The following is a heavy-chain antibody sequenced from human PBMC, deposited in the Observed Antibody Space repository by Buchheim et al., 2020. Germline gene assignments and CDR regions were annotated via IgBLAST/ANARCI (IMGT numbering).Heavy chain of an antibody. CDR2: IYYTGST. CDR1: GVSFTSSSYY. CDR3: ARLGRAVTGVHFDL. Sequence: QLQESGPGLVKPSETVSLSCTVFGVSFTSSSYYWAWVRQPPGKGLEWVGSIYYTGSTDYHPSLKSRAFISIATSQNQFSLKVTSVTAADTAVYYCARLGRAVTGVHFDLWGQGTL. D-gene: IGHD6-19*01. V-gene: IGHV4-39*01. J-gene: IGHJ4*02.